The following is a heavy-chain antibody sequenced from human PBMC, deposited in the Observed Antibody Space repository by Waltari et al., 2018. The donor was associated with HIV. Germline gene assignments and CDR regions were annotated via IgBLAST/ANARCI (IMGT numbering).Heavy chain of an antibody. V-gene: IGHV3-74*01. D-gene: IGHD6-13*01. J-gene: IGHJ4*02. CDR3: VRGSSSWNGVDF. CDR2: IKRDGSST. CDR1: GFTFSNYW. Sequence: EVQLVESGGGLVQPGGSLRLSCAASGFTFSNYWLTWVSQAAGEGLVWVSRIKRDGSSTTYADSEKGRFTISRDNAKNTLYMQMNSLRAEDTALYYCVRGSSSWNGVDFWGRGTLVTVSS.